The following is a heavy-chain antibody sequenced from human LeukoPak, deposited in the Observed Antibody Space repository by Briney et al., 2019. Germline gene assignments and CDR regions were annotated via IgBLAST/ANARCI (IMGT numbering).Heavy chain of an antibody. V-gene: IGHV4-59*02. J-gene: IGHJ4*02. CDR1: DASVRGYY. CDR3: ARAPNWKHFDY. Sequence: SETLSLTCTVSDASVRGYYWSWIRQPPGKGLEWIGYIYYSGSTNYNPSLKSRISISVDTSKNQFSLKLSSVTAADTAVYYCARAPNWKHFDYWGQGTLVTVSS. CDR2: IYYSGST. D-gene: IGHD1-1*01.